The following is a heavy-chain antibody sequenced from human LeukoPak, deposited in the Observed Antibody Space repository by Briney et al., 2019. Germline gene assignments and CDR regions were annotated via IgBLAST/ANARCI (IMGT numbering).Heavy chain of an antibody. J-gene: IGHJ3*02. V-gene: IGHV3-7*03. CDR1: GFTFSSYW. Sequence: GGSLRLSCAASGFTFSSYWMSWVRQAPGKGLEWVANIKQDGSEKYYVDSVKGRFTISGDNAKNSLYLQMNSLRAEDTAVYYCASQDYDYVWGRMVGGFDIWGQGTMVTVSS. D-gene: IGHD3-16*01. CDR3: ASQDYDYVWGRMVGGFDI. CDR2: IKQDGSEK.